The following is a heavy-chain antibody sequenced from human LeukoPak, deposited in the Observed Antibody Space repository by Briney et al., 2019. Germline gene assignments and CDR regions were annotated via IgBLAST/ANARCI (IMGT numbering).Heavy chain of an antibody. CDR3: AREEIGYSYGTVGFDY. V-gene: IGHV1-2*02. D-gene: IGHD5-18*01. J-gene: IGHJ4*02. Sequence: ASVKVSCKASGYTFTGYYMHWVRQAPGQGLEWMGWINPNSGGTNYAQKFQGRVTMTRDTPISTAYMELSRLRSDDTAVYYCAREEIGYSYGTVGFDYWGQGTLVTVSS. CDR1: GYTFTGYY. CDR2: INPNSGGT.